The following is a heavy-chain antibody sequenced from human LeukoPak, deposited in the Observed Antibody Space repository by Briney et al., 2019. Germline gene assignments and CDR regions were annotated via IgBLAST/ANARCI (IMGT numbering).Heavy chain of an antibody. D-gene: IGHD3-22*01. CDR2: ISSSGSTI. CDR1: GFTFSDYY. Sequence: GGSLRLSCAASGFTFSDYYMSWIRQAPGKGLEWVSYISSSGSTIYYADSMKGRFTISRDNAKNSLYLQMNSLRAEDTAVYYCARDFSTTPYYYDSSGYLDYWGQGTLVTVSS. V-gene: IGHV3-11*01. J-gene: IGHJ4*02. CDR3: ARDFSTTPYYYDSSGYLDY.